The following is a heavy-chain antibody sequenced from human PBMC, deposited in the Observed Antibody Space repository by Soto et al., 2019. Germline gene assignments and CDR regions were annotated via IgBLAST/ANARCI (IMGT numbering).Heavy chain of an antibody. Sequence: GGSLRLSCAASGFTFSDYYMSWIRQAPGKGLEWVSYISSSGSTIYYADSVKGRFTISRDNAKNSLFLQMNSLRAEDTAVYYCARAPYYYDSGGYKGYWGQGTLVTVSS. V-gene: IGHV3-11*01. CDR2: ISSSGSTI. J-gene: IGHJ4*02. CDR1: GFTFSDYY. D-gene: IGHD3-22*01. CDR3: ARAPYYYDSGGYKGY.